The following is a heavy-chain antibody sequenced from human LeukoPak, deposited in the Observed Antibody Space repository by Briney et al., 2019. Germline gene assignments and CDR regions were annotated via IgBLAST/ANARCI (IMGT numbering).Heavy chain of an antibody. J-gene: IGHJ5*02. V-gene: IGHV4-4*09. CDR2: IYTSGST. D-gene: IGHD3-10*01. CDR1: GGSISSYY. Sequence: SETLSLTCTVSGGSISSYYWSWIRQPPGKGLEWIGYIYTSGSTNYNPSLKSRVTISVDTSKNQFSLKLSSVIAADTAVYYCARRTMVRGVIHTDNWFDPWGQGTLVTVSS. CDR3: ARRTMVRGVIHTDNWFDP.